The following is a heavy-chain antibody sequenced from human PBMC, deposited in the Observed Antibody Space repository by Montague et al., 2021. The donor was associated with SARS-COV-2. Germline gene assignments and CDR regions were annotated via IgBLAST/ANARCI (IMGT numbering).Heavy chain of an antibody. Sequence: SLRLSCAASGFTFSSYAMHWVRQAPGKGLEWVAVILYNGSNKYYADSVKGRFTISRDNSKNTLYLQMNSLRAEDTAVYYCARVLAGYYGLDVWGQGTTVTVSS. V-gene: IGHV3-30-3*01. D-gene: IGHD6-13*01. CDR3: ARVLAGYYGLDV. J-gene: IGHJ6*02. CDR2: ILYNGSNK. CDR1: GFTFSSYA.